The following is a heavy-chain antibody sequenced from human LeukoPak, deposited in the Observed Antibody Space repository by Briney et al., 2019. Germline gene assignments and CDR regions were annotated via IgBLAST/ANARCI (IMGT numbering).Heavy chain of an antibody. V-gene: IGHV1-2*02. D-gene: IGHD5-24*01. Sequence: ASVKVSCKASGYTFTGYYMHWVRQAPGQGLEWMGWINPNSGGTNYARKFQGRVTMTRDTSISTAYMEPSRLRSDDTAVYYCAREGPEMATINISPAGDYWGQGTLVTVSS. CDR1: GYTFTGYY. J-gene: IGHJ4*02. CDR2: INPNSGGT. CDR3: AREGPEMATINISPAGDY.